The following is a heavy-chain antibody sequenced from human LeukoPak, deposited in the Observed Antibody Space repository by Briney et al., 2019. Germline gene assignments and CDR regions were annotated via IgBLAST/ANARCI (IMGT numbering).Heavy chain of an antibody. Sequence: GGSLRLSCAASGFTFSSYSMNWVRQAPGKGLEWVSSVSSGSSYIYYADSVKGRFTISRDNAKNSLYLQMNSLRAEDTAVYYCARDRGYYDSSGYTPIDYWGQGTLVTVSS. J-gene: IGHJ4*02. CDR3: ARDRGYYDSSGYTPIDY. D-gene: IGHD3-22*01. CDR1: GFTFSSYS. CDR2: VSSGSSYI. V-gene: IGHV3-21*01.